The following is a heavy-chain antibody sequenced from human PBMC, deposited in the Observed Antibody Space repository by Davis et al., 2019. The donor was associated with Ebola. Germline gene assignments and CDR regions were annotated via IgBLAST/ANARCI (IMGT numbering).Heavy chain of an antibody. D-gene: IGHD3-10*01. CDR1: EFDVSSNY. CDR2: IYSGGKK. J-gene: IGHJ6*04. Sequence: GESLKISCAASEFDVSSNYISWVRQAPGKGLEWVSVIYSGGKKYYADSVKGRFTISRDNSKNTLYLQMNSLRAEDTAVYYCAKDGWFGELDYYGMDVWGKGTTVTVSS. CDR3: AKDGWFGELDYYGMDV. V-gene: IGHV3-66*02.